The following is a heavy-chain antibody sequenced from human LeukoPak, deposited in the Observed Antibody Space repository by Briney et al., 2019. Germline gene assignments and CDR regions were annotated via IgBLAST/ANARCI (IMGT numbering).Heavy chain of an antibody. D-gene: IGHD6-6*01. CDR2: VSGSGADT. Sequence: GGSLRLSCVASGFPFTFAMSWVRQAPGKGLEWVSTVSGSGADTYYADSVRGRFTIYRDNSRNMLFLQMNSLRTEDTAVYYCAKQSTARSLGEGGQGTLVTVSS. CDR3: AKQSTARSLGE. CDR1: GFPFTFA. V-gene: IGHV3-23*01. J-gene: IGHJ4*02.